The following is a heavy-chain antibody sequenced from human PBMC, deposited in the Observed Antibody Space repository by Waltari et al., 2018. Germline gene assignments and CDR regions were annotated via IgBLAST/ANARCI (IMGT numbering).Heavy chain of an antibody. CDR1: GGSISSYY. J-gene: IGHJ5*02. D-gene: IGHD2-2*01. CDR2: IYTSGST. Sequence: QVQLQESGPGLVKPSETLSLTCTVSGGSISSYYWSWIRPPAGKGLEWIGRIYTSGSTNYNPSLKSRVTMSVDTSKNQFSLKLSSVTAADTAVYYCARDAGCSSTSCYVGPFDPWGQGTLVTVSS. CDR3: ARDAGCSSTSCYVGPFDP. V-gene: IGHV4-4*07.